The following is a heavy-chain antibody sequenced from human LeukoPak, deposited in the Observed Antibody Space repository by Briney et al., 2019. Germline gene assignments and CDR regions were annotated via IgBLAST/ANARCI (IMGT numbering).Heavy chain of an antibody. V-gene: IGHV4-30-4*08. CDR3: ARTRRDYFDY. CDR1: GGSISSGDYY. J-gene: IGHJ4*02. CDR2: IYYSGST. Sequence: SETLSLTCTVSGGSISSGDYYWSWIRQPPGKDLEWIGYIYYSGSTYYNPSLKSRVTISVDTSKNQFSLKLSSVTAADTAVYYCARTRRDYFDYWGQGTLVTVSS.